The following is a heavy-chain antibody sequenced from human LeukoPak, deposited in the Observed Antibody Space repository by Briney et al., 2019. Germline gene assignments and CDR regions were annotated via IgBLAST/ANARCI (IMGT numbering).Heavy chain of an antibody. D-gene: IGHD3-10*01. J-gene: IGHJ4*02. Sequence: RGSLRLSCAASGFTFSSYAMSWVRQAPGKGLEWVSAISGSGGSTYYADSVKGRFTISRDNSKNTLYLQMNSLRAEDTAVYYCAKDRGGTMVRGVFDYWGQGTLVTVSS. V-gene: IGHV3-23*01. CDR3: AKDRGGTMVRGVFDY. CDR2: ISGSGGST. CDR1: GFTFSSYA.